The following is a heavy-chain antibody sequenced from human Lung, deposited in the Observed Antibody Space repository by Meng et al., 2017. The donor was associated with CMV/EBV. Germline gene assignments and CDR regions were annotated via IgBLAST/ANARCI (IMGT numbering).Heavy chain of an antibody. J-gene: IGHJ5*02. Sequence: QVRLQESAPGPVKPSQTLSLTCTVSGGSISSGGYYWSWIRQHPGKGLEWIGYIHSSGSTYYNPSLRSRLTISVDTSKNQFSLKLSSVTAADTAVYYCARASYGSGSPLGESWFDPWGQGTLVTVSS. D-gene: IGHD3-10*01. CDR3: ARASYGSGSPLGESWFDP. CDR2: IHSSGST. CDR1: GGSISSGGYY. V-gene: IGHV4-31*03.